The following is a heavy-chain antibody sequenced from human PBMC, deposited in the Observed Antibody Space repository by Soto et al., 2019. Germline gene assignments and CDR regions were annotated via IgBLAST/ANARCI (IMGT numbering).Heavy chain of an antibody. D-gene: IGHD7-27*01. CDR3: ERIWGPYYYYGMDV. Sequence: QVTLKESGPVLVKPTETLTLTCTVSGFSLSNARMGVSWIRQPPGKALEWLAHIFSNDEKSYSTSLKSRLTISKDTSKSQVVLTMTNIDPVDTATYSCERIWGPYYYYGMDVWGQWTTVTVSS. CDR2: IFSNDEK. V-gene: IGHV2-26*01. J-gene: IGHJ6*02. CDR1: GFSLSNARMG.